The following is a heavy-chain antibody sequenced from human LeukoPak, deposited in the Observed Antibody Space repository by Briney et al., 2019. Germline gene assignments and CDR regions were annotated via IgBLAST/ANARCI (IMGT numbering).Heavy chain of an antibody. CDR3: ARDQGVGGTLGLYDY. CDR2: ISYDGSNK. CDR1: GFTFSSYA. Sequence: GGSLRLSCAASGFTFSSYAMHWVRQAPGKGLEWVAVISYDGSNKYYADSVKGRFTISRDNSKNTLDLQMNSLRYEHTPLYFCARDQGVGGTLGLYDYWGQGALVIVSS. D-gene: IGHD1-26*01. V-gene: IGHV3-30*14. J-gene: IGHJ4*02.